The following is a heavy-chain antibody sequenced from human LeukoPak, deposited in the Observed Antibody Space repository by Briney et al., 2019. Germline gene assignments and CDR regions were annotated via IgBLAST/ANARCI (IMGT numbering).Heavy chain of an antibody. CDR3: ARDSYGMDV. CDR1: GFTFSSYA. CDR2: ISYDGSNK. Sequence: GGSLRLPCAASGFTFSSYAMHWVRQAPGKGLEWVAVISYDGSNKYYADSVKGRFTISRDNSKNTLYLQMNSLRAEDTAVYYCARDSYGMDVWGQGTTVTVSS. V-gene: IGHV3-30-3*01. J-gene: IGHJ6*02.